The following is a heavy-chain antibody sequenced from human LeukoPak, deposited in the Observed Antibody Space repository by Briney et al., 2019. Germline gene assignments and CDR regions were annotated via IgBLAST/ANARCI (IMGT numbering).Heavy chain of an antibody. D-gene: IGHD6-13*01. J-gene: IGHJ4*02. V-gene: IGHV4-59*05. CDR2: IFYSGST. Sequence: PGGSLRLSCAASGFTFSNAWMSWVRQPPGKGLEWIGSIFYSGSTYYNPSLKSRVTISVDTSKTQFSLKLSSVTAADTAVYYCAKQQLVRCFDYWGQGTLVTVSS. CDR1: GFTFSNAW. CDR3: AKQQLVRCFDY.